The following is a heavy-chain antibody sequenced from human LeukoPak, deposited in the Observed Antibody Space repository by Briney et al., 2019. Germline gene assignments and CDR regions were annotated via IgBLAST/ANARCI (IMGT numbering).Heavy chain of an antibody. Sequence: PSETLSLTCTVSGASISNSYWTWIRRPAEKGLEGVGRIYSSGSTIYSRSLKSRVTMSVDTSKNQFSLKLSSVTAADTAVYYCARDPGRPQRLWFGELLNYYYYYMDVWGKGTTVTISS. CDR3: ARDPGRPQRLWFGELLNYYYYYMDV. V-gene: IGHV4-4*07. J-gene: IGHJ6*03. CDR2: IYSSGST. D-gene: IGHD3-10*01. CDR1: GASISNSY.